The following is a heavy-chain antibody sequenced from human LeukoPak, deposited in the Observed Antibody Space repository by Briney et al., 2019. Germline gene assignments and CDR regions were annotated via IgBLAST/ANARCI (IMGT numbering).Heavy chain of an antibody. V-gene: IGHV3-7*01. CDR1: GFTFSSSW. Sequence: GGSLRLSCVASGFTFSSSWMAWVRQAPGKGLQWVANINHNGSVKNYVGSVKGRFAISRDNAQNSFYLQMNSLETDDTAVYYCAKDSYSKGDYWGQGTLVTVSS. J-gene: IGHJ4*02. D-gene: IGHD4-11*01. CDR2: INHNGSVK. CDR3: AKDSYSKGDY.